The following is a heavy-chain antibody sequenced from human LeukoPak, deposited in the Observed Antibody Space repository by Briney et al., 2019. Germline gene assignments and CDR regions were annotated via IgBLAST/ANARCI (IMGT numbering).Heavy chain of an antibody. Sequence: SETLSLTCTVSGGSISSYYWSWIRQPPGKGLEWIGYIYYSGSTNYNPSLKSRVTISVDTSKNQFSLKLSSVTAADTAVYYCARGLYYYDSSGSDAFDIWGQGTMVTVSS. CDR1: GGSISSYY. J-gene: IGHJ3*02. V-gene: IGHV4-59*12. CDR2: IYYSGST. D-gene: IGHD3-22*01. CDR3: ARGLYYYDSSGSDAFDI.